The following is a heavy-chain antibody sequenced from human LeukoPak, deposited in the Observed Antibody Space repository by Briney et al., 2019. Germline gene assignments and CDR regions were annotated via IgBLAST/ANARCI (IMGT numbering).Heavy chain of an antibody. D-gene: IGHD5-18*01. CDR1: GFTFSSYA. CDR3: ASPTSPSGSYGYESNAFDI. J-gene: IGHJ3*02. V-gene: IGHV3-30-3*01. CDR2: ISYDGSNK. Sequence: TGGSLRLSCAASGFTFSSYAMHWVRQAPGKGLEWVAVISYDGSNKYYADSVKGRFTISRDNSKNTLYLQMNSLRAEDTAVYYCASPTSPSGSYGYESNAFDIWGQGTMVTVSS.